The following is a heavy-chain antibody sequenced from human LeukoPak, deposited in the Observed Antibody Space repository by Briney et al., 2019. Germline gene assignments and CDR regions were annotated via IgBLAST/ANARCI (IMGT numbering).Heavy chain of an antibody. CDR3: AKDTLGWPFDY. V-gene: IGHV3-23*01. D-gene: IGHD7-27*01. CDR2: ISGSGGST. J-gene: IGHJ4*02. CDR1: GFTFSSYD. Sequence: GGSLRLSCAASGFTFSSYDMHWVRQAPGKGLEWVSAISGSGGSTYYADSVKGRFTISRDNSKNTLYLQMNSLRAEDTAVYYCAKDTLGWPFDYWGQGTLVTVSS.